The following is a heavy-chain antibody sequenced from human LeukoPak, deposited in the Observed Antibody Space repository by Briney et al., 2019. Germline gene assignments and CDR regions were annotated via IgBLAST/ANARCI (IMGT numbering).Heavy chain of an antibody. CDR3: ARKPIINNAWYYFDY. CDR2: IYHSGST. J-gene: IGHJ4*02. CDR1: GGSISSGGYS. D-gene: IGHD1/OR15-1a*01. Sequence: PSETLSLTCAVSGGSISSGGYSWSWIRQPPGKGLEWIGYIYHSGSTYYNPSLKSRVTMSVDTSKNQFSLKLSSVTAADTAVYYCARKPIINNAWYYFDYWGQGTLVTVSS. V-gene: IGHV4-30-2*01.